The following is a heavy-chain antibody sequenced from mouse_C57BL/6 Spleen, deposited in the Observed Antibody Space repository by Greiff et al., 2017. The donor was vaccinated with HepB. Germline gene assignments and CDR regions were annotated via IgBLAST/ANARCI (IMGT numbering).Heavy chain of an antibody. CDR2: ISSGGSYT. Sequence: EVQGVESGGDLVKPGGSLKLSCAASGFTFSSYGMSWVRQTPDKRLEWVATISSGGSYTYYPDSVKGRFTISRDNAKNTLYLQMSSLKSEDTAMYYCARHVGAMDYWGQGTSVTVSS. CDR1: GFTFSSYG. J-gene: IGHJ4*01. V-gene: IGHV5-6*01. CDR3: ARHVGAMDY.